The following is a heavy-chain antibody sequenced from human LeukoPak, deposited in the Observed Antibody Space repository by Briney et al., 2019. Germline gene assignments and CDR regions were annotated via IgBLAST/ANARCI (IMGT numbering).Heavy chain of an antibody. V-gene: IGHV4-4*02. J-gene: IGHJ4*02. Sequence: TSETLSLTCAVSGGSISSSNWWSWVRQPPGKGLEWIGEIYHSGSTNYNPSLKGRVTISVDKSKNQFSLKVSCVTAADTAVYYCARGGVAAGNFDYWGQGTLVTVSS. CDR3: ARGGVAAGNFDY. D-gene: IGHD6-13*01. CDR2: IYHSGST. CDR1: GGSISSSNW.